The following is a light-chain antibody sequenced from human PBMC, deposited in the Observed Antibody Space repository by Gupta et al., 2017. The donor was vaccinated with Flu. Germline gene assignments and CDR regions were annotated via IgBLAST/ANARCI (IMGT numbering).Light chain of an antibody. CDR2: LVS. CDR3: MQGIQGPGA. CDR1: QSLLHSNGYNY. V-gene: IGKV2-28*01. Sequence: DIVMTQSTLSLRVTPGEPLSISCRSSQSLLHSNGYNYLDWYLQKPGQSPQPLIYLVSNRASGVSDRFSGSGSGTDLTLKISKVEAEDVGIYYCMQGIQGPGAFGQGTRLEIK. J-gene: IGKJ5*01.